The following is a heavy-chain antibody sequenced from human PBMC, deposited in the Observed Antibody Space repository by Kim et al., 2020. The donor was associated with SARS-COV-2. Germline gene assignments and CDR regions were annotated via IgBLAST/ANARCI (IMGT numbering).Heavy chain of an antibody. Sequence: GGSLRLSCAASGFTFSSYWMSWVRQAPGKGLEWVANIKQDGSEKYYVDSVKGRFTISRDNAKNSLYLQMNSLRAEDTAVYYCARARGYSGYDEESSVRFDPWGQGTLVTVSS. D-gene: IGHD5-12*01. J-gene: IGHJ5*02. CDR2: IKQDGSEK. CDR3: ARARGYSGYDEESSVRFDP. CDR1: GFTFSSYW. V-gene: IGHV3-7*03.